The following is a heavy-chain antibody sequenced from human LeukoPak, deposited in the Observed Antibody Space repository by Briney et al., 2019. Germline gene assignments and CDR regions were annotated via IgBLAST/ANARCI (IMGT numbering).Heavy chain of an antibody. Sequence: PSGTLSLTCAVSGGSISSSNWWSWVRQPPGKGLEWIGEIYHSGSTNYNPSLKSRVTISVDKSKNQSSLKLSSVTAADTAVYYCARDPSACSGGSCYSGYWGQGTLVTVSS. J-gene: IGHJ4*02. V-gene: IGHV4-4*02. D-gene: IGHD2-15*01. CDR1: GGSISSSNW. CDR3: ARDPSACSGGSCYSGY. CDR2: IYHSGST.